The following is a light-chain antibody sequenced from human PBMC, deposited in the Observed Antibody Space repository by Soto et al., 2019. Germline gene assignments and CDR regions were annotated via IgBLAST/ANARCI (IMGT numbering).Light chain of an antibody. V-gene: IGLV2-14*01. CDR3: ASYTTSSTYV. CDR2: GVS. J-gene: IGLJ1*01. Sequence: QSVLTQPASVSGSPGQSIAISCTGTSSVVRGYSYVSWYQQQPGKAPKLVISGVSNRPSGVSDPFSGSKSGNTASLTISGLQTEDEADYYCASYTTSSTYVFGTGTKVTVL. CDR1: SSVVRGYSY.